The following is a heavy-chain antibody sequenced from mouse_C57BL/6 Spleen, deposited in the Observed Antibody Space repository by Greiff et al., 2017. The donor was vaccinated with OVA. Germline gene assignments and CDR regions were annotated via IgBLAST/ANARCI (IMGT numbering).Heavy chain of an antibody. Sequence: QVQLQQPGAELVRPGSSVKLSCKASGYTFTSYWMHWVKQRPIQGLEWIGNIDPSDSGTHYNQKFKGKATLTVDKSSSTAYMQLSSLTSEDSSVYFCARNVGYPLDYWGQGTSLTVSS. V-gene: IGHV1-52*01. D-gene: IGHD2-2*01. CDR1: GYTFTSYW. CDR2: IDPSDSGT. J-gene: IGHJ4*01. CDR3: ARNVGYPLDY.